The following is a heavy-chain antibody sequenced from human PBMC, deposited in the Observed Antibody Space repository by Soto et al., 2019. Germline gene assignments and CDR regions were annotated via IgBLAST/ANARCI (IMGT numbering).Heavy chain of an antibody. J-gene: IGHJ4*02. CDR2: IYYSGSI. D-gene: IGHD6-19*01. CDR1: GDSISSLY. CDR3: AKSLWDTSGWKTDY. V-gene: IGHV4-59*01. Sequence: QVQLQASGPGLVKPSETLSLTCTVSGDSISSLYWSWIRQPPGKGLEWIGYIYYSGSINYNPSLKSRVTISVDPSKNQFSLRPRSVTAADTAVYYCAKSLWDTSGWKTDYWGQGTLVTVSS.